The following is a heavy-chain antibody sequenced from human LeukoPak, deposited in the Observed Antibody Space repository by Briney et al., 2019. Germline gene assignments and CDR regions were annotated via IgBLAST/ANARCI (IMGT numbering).Heavy chain of an antibody. Sequence: PSETLSLTCTVSGGSISSYYWSWIRQPAGKGLEWIGRIYTSGSTNYNPSLKSRVTMSVDTSKNQFSLKLSSVTAADTAVYYCARDNGDYVGHYYYYYYMDVWGQGTMVTVSS. CDR1: GGSISSYY. J-gene: IGHJ6*03. CDR3: ARDNGDYVGHYYYYYYMDV. V-gene: IGHV4-4*07. CDR2: IYTSGST. D-gene: IGHD4-17*01.